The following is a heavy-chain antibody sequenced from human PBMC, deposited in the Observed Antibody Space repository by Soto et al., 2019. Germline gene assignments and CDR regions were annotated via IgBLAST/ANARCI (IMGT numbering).Heavy chain of an antibody. CDR1: GFTFSSYS. V-gene: IGHV3-21*01. Sequence: EVQLVESGGGLVKPGGSLRLSCAASGFTFSSYSMNWVRQAPGKGLEWVSSISSSSRYIYYADSVKGRFTISRDNAKNSLYLQMNSLRAEDTAVYYCARERGRGPLGYCSGGSCYPFYYYGMDVWGQGTTVTVSS. CDR3: ARERGRGPLGYCSGGSCYPFYYYGMDV. J-gene: IGHJ6*02. D-gene: IGHD2-15*01. CDR2: ISSSSRYI.